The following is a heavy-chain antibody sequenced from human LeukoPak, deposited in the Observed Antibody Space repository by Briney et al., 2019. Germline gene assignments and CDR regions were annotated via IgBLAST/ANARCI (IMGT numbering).Heavy chain of an antibody. CDR1: GFTFSSYW. Sequence: GGSLRLSCAASGFTFSSYWMSWVRQAPGKGLEWVANIKQDGSEKYYVDSVKGRFTISRDNAKNSLYLQMHSLRAADTAVYYCARDLRRYCSGGSCYSPLNYFDYWGQGTLVTVSS. J-gene: IGHJ4*02. V-gene: IGHV3-7*01. CDR2: IKQDGSEK. CDR3: ARDLRRYCSGGSCYSPLNYFDY. D-gene: IGHD2-15*01.